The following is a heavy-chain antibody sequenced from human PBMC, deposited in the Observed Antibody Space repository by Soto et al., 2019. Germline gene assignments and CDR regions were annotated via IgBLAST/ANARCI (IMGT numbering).Heavy chain of an antibody. CDR1: GGSFSGYY. J-gene: IGHJ4*02. Sequence: SETLSLTCAVYGGSFSGYYWSWIRQPPGKGLEWIGKINHSGSTNYNPSLKSRVTISVDTPKNQFSLKLSSVTAADTAVYYCARSQIYDSSGYPLGYWGQGTLVTVS. V-gene: IGHV4-34*01. CDR2: INHSGST. CDR3: ARSQIYDSSGYPLGY. D-gene: IGHD3-22*01.